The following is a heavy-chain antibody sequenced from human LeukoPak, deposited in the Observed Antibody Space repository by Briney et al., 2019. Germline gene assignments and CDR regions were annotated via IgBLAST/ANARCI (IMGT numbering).Heavy chain of an antibody. CDR2: MYYSGNT. D-gene: IGHD6-19*01. CDR3: ARDSPVAGTVDY. CDR1: GGSISGYY. J-gene: IGHJ4*02. V-gene: IGHV4-59*12. Sequence: PSETLSLTCTVSGGSISGYYWSWIRQPPGMPLEWIGYMYYSGNTNYNPSLKSRVTISVDTSKNQFSLKLSSVTAADTAVYYCARDSPVAGTVDYWGQGTLVTVSS.